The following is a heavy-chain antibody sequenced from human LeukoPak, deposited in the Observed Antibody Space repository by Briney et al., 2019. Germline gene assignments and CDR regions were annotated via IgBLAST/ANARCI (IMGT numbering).Heavy chain of an antibody. CDR1: EYTLNELS. Sequence: ASVKVSCKASEYTLNELSIHWVRQAPGKGLEWMGGFDPEDGETIYAQRFRGRLTMTEDTSTDTAYMELSSLRSDDTAVYYCTTDLDYWGQGSLVTVSS. V-gene: IGHV1-24*01. CDR3: TTDLDY. J-gene: IGHJ4*02. CDR2: FDPEDGET.